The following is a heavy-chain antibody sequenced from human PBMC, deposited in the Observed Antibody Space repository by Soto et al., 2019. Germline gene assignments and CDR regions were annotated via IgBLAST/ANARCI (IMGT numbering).Heavy chain of an antibody. CDR1: GYIFTSYW. CDR3: ASRYYYDSSGYPPDAFDI. CDR2: IYPGDSDT. D-gene: IGHD3-22*01. V-gene: IGHV5-51*01. Sequence: PGESLKISCNGSGYIFTSYWIGWVRQMPGKGLEWMGIIYPGDSDTRYSPSFQGQVTISADKSISTAYLQWSSLKASDTAMYYCASRYYYDSSGYPPDAFDIWGQGTMVTVSS. J-gene: IGHJ3*02.